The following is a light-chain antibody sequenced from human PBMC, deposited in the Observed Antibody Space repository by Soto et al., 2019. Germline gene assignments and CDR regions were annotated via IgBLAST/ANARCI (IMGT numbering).Light chain of an antibody. V-gene: IGKV1-39*01. CDR3: QQSYSTPPWT. Sequence: DIQMTQSPSSLSASVGDRVTITCRASQSIVTYLNWYLQKPGKAPKLLIYAASNLQSGVPSRFSGSVYGTDFTLTISSLQPEDFATYFCQQSYSTPPWTFGQGTKVEIK. CDR2: AAS. CDR1: QSIVTY. J-gene: IGKJ1*01.